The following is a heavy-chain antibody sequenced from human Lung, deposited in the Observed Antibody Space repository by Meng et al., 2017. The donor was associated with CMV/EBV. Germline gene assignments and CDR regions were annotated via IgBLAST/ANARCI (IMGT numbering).Heavy chain of an antibody. CDR3: TTASRAYYDFWSGYEALRY. Sequence: NACMSWVRQEPGKGLEWVGRIKSKTDGGTTDYAAPVKGRFTISRDESKTTLYLHMNSLKTEDTAVYYCTTASRAYYDFWSGYEALRYWGQGTLVTVSS. D-gene: IGHD3-3*01. J-gene: IGHJ4*02. CDR2: IKSKTDGGTT. CDR1: NAC. V-gene: IGHV3-15*01.